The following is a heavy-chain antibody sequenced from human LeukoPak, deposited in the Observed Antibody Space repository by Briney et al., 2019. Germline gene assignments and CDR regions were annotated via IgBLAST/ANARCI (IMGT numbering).Heavy chain of an antibody. V-gene: IGHV4-30-4*01. Sequence: PSQTLSLTCTVSGGSISSGDYYWSWIRQPPGKGLEWIGYIYYSGSTYYNPSLKSRVTISVDTSKNQFSLKLSSVTAADTAVYYCARDGGDAAMVLDDAFDIWGQGTMVTVSS. J-gene: IGHJ3*02. CDR1: GGSISSGDYY. CDR3: ARDGGDAAMVLDDAFDI. CDR2: IYYSGST. D-gene: IGHD5-18*01.